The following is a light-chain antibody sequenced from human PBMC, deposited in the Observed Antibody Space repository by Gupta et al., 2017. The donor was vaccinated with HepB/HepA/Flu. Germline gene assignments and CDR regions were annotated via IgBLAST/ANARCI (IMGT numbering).Light chain of an antibody. V-gene: IGKV4-1*01. CDR2: WAS. CDR1: QTLYSSENRDNF. Sequence: DIVMSQSPDSLAVSLGERATITCKSSQTLYSSENRDNFLAWYQKRPGQPPRLLLSWASTRESGVPERFTGSGSGTEFTLTIRSLQAEDVAVYFCHQYFRTPYTFGQGTKLQIK. CDR3: HQYFRTPYT. J-gene: IGKJ2*01.